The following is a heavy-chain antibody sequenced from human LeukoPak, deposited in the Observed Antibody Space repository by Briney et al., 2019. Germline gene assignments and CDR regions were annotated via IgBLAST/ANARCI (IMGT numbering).Heavy chain of an antibody. J-gene: IGHJ4*02. D-gene: IGHD2-8*01. V-gene: IGHV3-30-3*01. CDR1: GFTFSSYA. CDR2: IPYDGSNK. CDR3: ARPLVRTRYYFDH. Sequence: GGSLRLSCAASGFTFSSYAMHWVRQAPGKGLEWVAVIPYDGSNKYYADSVKGRFTISRDNSKNTLYLQMNSLRAEDTAVYYCARPLVRTRYYFDHWGQGTLVTVSS.